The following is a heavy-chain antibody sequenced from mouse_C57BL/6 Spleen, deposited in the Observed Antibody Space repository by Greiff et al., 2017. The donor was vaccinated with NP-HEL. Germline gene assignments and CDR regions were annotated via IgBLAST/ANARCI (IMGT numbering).Heavy chain of an antibody. CDR1: CYTFTSSG. V-gene: IGHV1-81*01. CDR2: IYPRSGTT. Sequence: VQLQQSGAELARPGASVKLSCKASCYTFTSSGISWVQQRTGPGLEWIGKIYPRSGTTYYNEKFKGKATLTADKSSSTAYMELRSLTSEDSAVYFGARPRYYDYDWEVYFDYWGQGTTLTVSS. CDR3: ARPRYYDYDWEVYFDY. D-gene: IGHD2-4*01. J-gene: IGHJ2*01.